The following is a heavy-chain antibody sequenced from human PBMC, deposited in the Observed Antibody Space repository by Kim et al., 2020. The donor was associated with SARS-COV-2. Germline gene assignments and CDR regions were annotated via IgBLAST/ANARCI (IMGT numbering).Heavy chain of an antibody. D-gene: IGHD6-6*01. V-gene: IGHV3-33*01. CDR1: GFTFSSYG. CDR3: ARGDFWDSSSYYYYGMDV. Sequence: GGSLRLSCAASGFTFSSYGMHWVRQAPGKGLEWVAVIWYDGSNKYYADSVKGRFTISRDNSKNTLYLQMNSLRAEDTAVYYCARGDFWDSSSYYYYGMDVWGQGTTVTVSS. CDR2: IWYDGSNK. J-gene: IGHJ6*02.